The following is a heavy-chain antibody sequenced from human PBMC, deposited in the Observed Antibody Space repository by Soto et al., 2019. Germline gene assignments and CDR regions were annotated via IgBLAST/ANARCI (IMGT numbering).Heavy chain of an antibody. CDR3: ARAPYYYDSSGYYYVN. J-gene: IGHJ4*02. CDR1: GGTFSSYA. CDR2: IIPIFGTA. D-gene: IGHD3-22*01. Sequence: SVKVSCKASGGTFSSYAISWVRQAPGQGVEWMGGIIPIFGTANYAQKFQRRVTITADKSTSTAYMELSRLRSEDTAVYYCARAPYYYDSSGYYYVNWGQGTLVTVSS. V-gene: IGHV1-69*06.